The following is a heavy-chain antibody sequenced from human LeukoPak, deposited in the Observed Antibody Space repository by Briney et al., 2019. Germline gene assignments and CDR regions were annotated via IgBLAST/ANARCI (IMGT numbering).Heavy chain of an antibody. CDR2: ISYDGSNK. CDR1: GFTFSTYG. Sequence: GRSLRLSCAASGFTFSTYGMHWVRQAPGKGLEWVAVISYDGSNKYYVDSVKGRFTISRDNSKNTLYLQMNSLRAEDTAVYYCARDPTGRGMIDDYWGQGTLVTVSS. CDR3: ARDPTGRGMIDDY. D-gene: IGHD3-22*01. J-gene: IGHJ4*02. V-gene: IGHV3-30*03.